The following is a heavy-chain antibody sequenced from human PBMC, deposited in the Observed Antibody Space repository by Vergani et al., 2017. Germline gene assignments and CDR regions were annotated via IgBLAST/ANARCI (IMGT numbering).Heavy chain of an antibody. D-gene: IGHD6-19*01. J-gene: IGHJ4*02. CDR2: IYYSGST. CDR1: GGSISSYY. Sequence: QVQLQESGPGLLKPSETLSLTCTVSGGSISSYYWSWIRQPPGKGLEWVGYIYYSGSTNYNPSLKSRVTISVDTSKNQFSLKLSSVTAADTAVYYCARAPLEWLSPSDWGQGTLVTVSS. CDR3: ARAPLEWLSPSD. V-gene: IGHV4-59*01.